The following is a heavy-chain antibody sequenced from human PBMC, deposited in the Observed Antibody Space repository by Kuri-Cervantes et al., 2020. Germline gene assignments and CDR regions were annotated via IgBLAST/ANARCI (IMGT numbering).Heavy chain of an antibody. CDR2: IYYSGST. V-gene: IGHV4-31*03. Sequence: SETLSLTCTVSGGSISSGGYYWSWIRQHPGKGLEWIGYIYYSGSTYYNPSLKSRVTISVDTSKNQFSLKLSSVTAADTAVYYCATLKLRRSTVTTSYYYYGMDVWGQGTTVTVSS. CDR1: GGSISSGGYY. CDR3: ATLKLRRSTVTTSYYYYGMDV. D-gene: IGHD4-17*01. J-gene: IGHJ6*02.